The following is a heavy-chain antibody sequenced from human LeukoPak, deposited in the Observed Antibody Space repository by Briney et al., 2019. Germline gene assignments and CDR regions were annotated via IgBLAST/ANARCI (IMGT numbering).Heavy chain of an antibody. CDR2: ITTSGSKT. J-gene: IGHJ4*02. Sequence: GSLRLSCAASGCTFSSHDMNWVRQAPGKGLEWISHITTSGSKTYYADSVNGRFTISRDNAKSSLYLQMTSLSAEDTAVYYCGRYLNYWGQGTLVTVSS. V-gene: IGHV3-48*03. CDR3: GRYLNY. D-gene: IGHD3-10*01. CDR1: GCTFSSHD.